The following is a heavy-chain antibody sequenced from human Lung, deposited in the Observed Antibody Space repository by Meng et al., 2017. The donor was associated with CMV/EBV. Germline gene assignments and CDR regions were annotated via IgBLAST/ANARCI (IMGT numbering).Heavy chain of an antibody. D-gene: IGHD3-3*01. Sequence: SCAASGFTFSRYTMNWVRQAPGKGPEWVSSISSSSGYIYYADSVKGRFTISRDNAKNSLFLQMCSLRAEDTAVYYCARDRVPEPPLEWPQLWGENFWGQGALVTVSS. CDR3: ARDRVPEPPLEWPQLWGENF. V-gene: IGHV3-21*01. J-gene: IGHJ4*02. CDR2: ISSSSGYI. CDR1: GFTFSRYT.